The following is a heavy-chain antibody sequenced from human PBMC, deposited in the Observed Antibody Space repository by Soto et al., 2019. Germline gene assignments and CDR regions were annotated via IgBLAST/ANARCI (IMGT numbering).Heavy chain of an antibody. Sequence: QVQLVESGGGVVQPGRSLRLSCAASGFTFSSYGMHWVRQAPGKGLEWVAVISYDGNNKYYADSVKGRFTISRDSSKNTLFLHMNSLRAEDTAVYYCAKDWVDIEVVPGAVTEYWGQGTLVAVSS. CDR3: AKDWVDIEVVPGAVTEY. V-gene: IGHV3-30*18. CDR2: ISYDGNNK. D-gene: IGHD2-2*03. J-gene: IGHJ4*02. CDR1: GFTFSSYG.